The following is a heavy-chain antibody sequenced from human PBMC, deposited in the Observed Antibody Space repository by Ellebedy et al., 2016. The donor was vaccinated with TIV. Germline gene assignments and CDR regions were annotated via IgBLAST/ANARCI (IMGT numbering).Heavy chain of an antibody. CDR1: GFTFSSYW. Sequence: PGGSLRLSCAVSGFTFSSYWVHWVRHAPGKGLVWVSRINSDGSATAYADSVKGRFTISRDNAKNTLFLQMNSLRVEDTAVYYCARGQPFSTSGPFYYFGLDVWGQGTSVTVSS. CDR2: INSDGSAT. D-gene: IGHD3-3*02. J-gene: IGHJ6*02. V-gene: IGHV3-74*01. CDR3: ARGQPFSTSGPFYYFGLDV.